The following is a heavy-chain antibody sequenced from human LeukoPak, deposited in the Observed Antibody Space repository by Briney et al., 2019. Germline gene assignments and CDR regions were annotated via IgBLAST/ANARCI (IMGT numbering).Heavy chain of an antibody. V-gene: IGHV3-49*04. J-gene: IGHJ4*02. CDR1: GFTFGDYA. CDR2: IRSKAYGGTI. CDR3: TRDQTPYY. Sequence: GGSLRLSCTASGFTFGDYAMTWVRQAPGKGLEWVGFIRSKAYGGTIEYAASVKGRFTISRDDSKGVAYLQMNSLKTEDTAVYYCTRDQTPYYWGQGTLVTVAS.